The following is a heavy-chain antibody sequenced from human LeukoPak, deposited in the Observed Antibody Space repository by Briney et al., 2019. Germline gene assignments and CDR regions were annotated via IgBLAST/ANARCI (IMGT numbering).Heavy chain of an antibody. J-gene: IGHJ6*03. CDR2: IYSGGST. D-gene: IGHD6-19*01. CDR3: ARDRHKAVAGNDYYYYMDV. CDR1: GFTFSSYA. V-gene: IGHV3-66*01. Sequence: GGSLRLSCAASGFTFSSYAMSWVRQAPGKGLEWVSVIYSGGSTYYADSVKGRFTISRDNSKNTLYLQMNSLRPEDTTVYYCARDRHKAVAGNDYYYYMDVWGKGTTVTVSS.